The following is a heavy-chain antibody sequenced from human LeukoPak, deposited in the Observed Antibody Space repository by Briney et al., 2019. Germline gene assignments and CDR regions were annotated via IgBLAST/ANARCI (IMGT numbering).Heavy chain of an antibody. CDR3: ARWGYSSVRGDY. J-gene: IGHJ4*02. CDR1: GGSISGYY. V-gene: IGHV4-59*01. D-gene: IGHD6-19*01. Sequence: PSETLSLTCTVSGGSISGYYWSWIRQPPGKGLEWIGYIYYSGSTNYNPSLKSRVTISVDTSKNQFSLKLSSVTAADTAVYYCARWGYSSVRGDYWGQGTLVTVSS. CDR2: IYYSGST.